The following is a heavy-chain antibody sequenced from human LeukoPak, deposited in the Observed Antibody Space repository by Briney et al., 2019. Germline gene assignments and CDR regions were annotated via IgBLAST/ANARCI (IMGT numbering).Heavy chain of an antibody. V-gene: IGHV4-34*01. CDR2: INHSGST. J-gene: IGHJ4*02. CDR3: ARDVTPTYFDY. D-gene: IGHD4-23*01. CDR1: GGSFSGFY. Sequence: SETLSLTCAVYGGSFSGFYWNWIRQPPGKGLEWIGEINHSGSTNYNPSLKSRVTISVDTSKNQFSLKLSSVTAADTAVYYCARDVTPTYFDYWGQGTLVTVSS.